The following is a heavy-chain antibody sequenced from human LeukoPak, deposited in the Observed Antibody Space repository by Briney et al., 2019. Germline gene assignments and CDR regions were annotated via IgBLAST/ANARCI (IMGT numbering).Heavy chain of an antibody. CDR3: VRDRELYY. J-gene: IGHJ4*02. Sequence: PSETLSLTCTVSGGSISIYYWSWIRQPPGKGLEWIGYVYNSGSTDYNPSLKSRVTISADTSKNQFSLKVNSVPASDTAVYYCVRDRELYYWGQGILVTVSS. CDR1: GGSISIYY. D-gene: IGHD1-26*01. V-gene: IGHV4-59*01. CDR2: VYNSGST.